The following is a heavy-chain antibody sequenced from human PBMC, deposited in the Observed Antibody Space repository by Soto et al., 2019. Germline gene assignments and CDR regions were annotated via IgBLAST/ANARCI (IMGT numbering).Heavy chain of an antibody. Sequence: VKVSCKASGYTFTSYAMHWVRQAPGQRLEWMGWINAGNGNTKYSQKLQGRVTITRDTSASTAYMELSSLRSEDTAVYYCARSGAPDYYYYYGMDVWGQGTTVTVSS. CDR1: GYTFTSYA. V-gene: IGHV1-3*01. J-gene: IGHJ6*02. D-gene: IGHD1-26*01. CDR3: ARSGAPDYYYYYGMDV. CDR2: INAGNGNT.